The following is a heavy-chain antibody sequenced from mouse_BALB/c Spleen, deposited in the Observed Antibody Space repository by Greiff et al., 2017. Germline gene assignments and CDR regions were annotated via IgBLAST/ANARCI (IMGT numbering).Heavy chain of an antibody. Sequence: EVQLVESGGDLVKPGGSLKLSCAASGFTFSSYGMSWVRQTPDKRLEWVATISSGGSYTYYPDSVKGRFTISRDNAKNTLYLQMSSLKSEDTAMYYCARRGLRLNYYAMDYWGQGTSVTVSS. J-gene: IGHJ4*01. V-gene: IGHV5-6*01. CDR1: GFTFSSYG. CDR3: ARRGLRLNYYAMDY. CDR2: ISSGGSYT. D-gene: IGHD1-2*01.